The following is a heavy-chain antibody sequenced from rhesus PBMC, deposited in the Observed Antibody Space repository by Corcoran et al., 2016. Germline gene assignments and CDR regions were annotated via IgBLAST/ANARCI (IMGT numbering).Heavy chain of an antibody. D-gene: IGHD1-1*01. CDR2: ISGSSGST. J-gene: IGHJ2*01. Sequence: QVQLQESGPGLVKPSETLSLTCAVSGGSISSSNWWSWIRQPPGKGLEWIGYISGSSGSTSNNPSRKSRVTISTDTSKNQFSLKLSSVTAADTAVYYCARSGSIYWYFDLWGPGTPITISS. V-gene: IGHV4-65*01. CDR1: GGSISSSNW. CDR3: ARSGSIYWYFDL.